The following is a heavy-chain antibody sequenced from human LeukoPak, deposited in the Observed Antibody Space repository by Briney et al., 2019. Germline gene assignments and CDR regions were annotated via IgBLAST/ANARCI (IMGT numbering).Heavy chain of an antibody. CDR3: RSYAY. CDR1: GFTFSSYW. D-gene: IGHD3-16*01. Sequence: GGSLRLSCAASGFTFSSYWMHWVRQAPGKGLEWVSRIKTDGSITNYADSVRGRFTISRHTAKKTVYLQTNGLRAEDTAVYYCRSYAYWGQGTLVTVSS. CDR2: IKTDGSIT. J-gene: IGHJ4*02. V-gene: IGHV3-74*01.